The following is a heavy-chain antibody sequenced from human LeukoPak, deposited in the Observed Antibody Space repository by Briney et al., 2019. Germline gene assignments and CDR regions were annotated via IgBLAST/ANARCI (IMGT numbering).Heavy chain of an antibody. CDR2: IYYSGST. CDR3: ASTYGSGSYFNWFDP. Sequence: SETLSLTCTVSGGSISRYYWSWIRQPPGKRLEWIAYIYYSGSTNYNPSLKSRVTISVDTSKNQFSLKLSSVTAADTAVHYCASTYGSGSYFNWFDPWGQGTLVTVSS. J-gene: IGHJ5*02. V-gene: IGHV4-59*12. D-gene: IGHD3-10*01. CDR1: GGSISRYY.